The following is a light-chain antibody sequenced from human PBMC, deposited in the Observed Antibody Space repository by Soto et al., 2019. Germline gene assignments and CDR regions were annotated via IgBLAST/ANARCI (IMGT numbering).Light chain of an antibody. CDR3: SSYAGSNNFV. J-gene: IGLJ1*01. CDR1: SSDVGTYKY. Sequence: QSVLTQPPSASWSPGQSVTISCTGTSSDVGTYKYVSWYQQHPGKAPKLMIYEVTKRPSGVPDRFSGSKSGNTASLTVSGLQAEDEADYYCSSYAGSNNFVFGTGTKVTVL. V-gene: IGLV2-8*01. CDR2: EVT.